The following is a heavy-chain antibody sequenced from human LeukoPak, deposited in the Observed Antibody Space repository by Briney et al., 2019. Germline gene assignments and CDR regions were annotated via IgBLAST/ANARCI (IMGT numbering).Heavy chain of an antibody. D-gene: IGHD6-13*01. V-gene: IGHV4-59*12. CDR2: IYYSGST. CDR1: GGSISSYY. Sequence: SETLSLTCTVSGGSISSYYWSWIRQPPGKGLEWIGYIYYSGSTNYNPSLKSRVTISVDTSKNQFSLKLSSVTAADTAVYYCARGHSSSWYQLDYYYYMDVWGKGTTVTISS. CDR3: ARGHSSSWYQLDYYYYMDV. J-gene: IGHJ6*03.